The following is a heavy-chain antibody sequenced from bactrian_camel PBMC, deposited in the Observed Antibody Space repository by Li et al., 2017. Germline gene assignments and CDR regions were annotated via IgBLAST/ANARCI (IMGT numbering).Heavy chain of an antibody. CDR2: IYSGDGSA. Sequence: HVQLVVSGGGSVQTGGSLTLSCQVSGYSSSRSCMGWARQSPGKEREGVAAIYSGDGSAIYTDSAKGRFTISQDNASKTVVLQINSLKPEDTAMYHCAVYDAYAGRCSFREDVYDYWGRGTQVTVS. V-gene: IGHV3S26*01. CDR1: GYSSSRSC. D-gene: IGHD4*01. CDR3: AVYDAYAGRCSFREDVYDY. J-gene: IGHJ4*01.